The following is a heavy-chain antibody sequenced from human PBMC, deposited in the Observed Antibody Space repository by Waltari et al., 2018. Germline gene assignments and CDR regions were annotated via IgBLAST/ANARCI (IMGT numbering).Heavy chain of an antibody. Sequence: QLQLQESGPGLVKPSGTLALTCVVACDSIISNYCWSWVRQSPGKGLEWIGQVDRSGRTNYNPSFASRVIMSLDTSINHFSLNMVSATAADTAVYYCARDRGRGLYLDSWGRGTLVSVSP. CDR2: VDRSGRT. CDR1: CDSIISNYC. CDR3: ARDRGRGLYLDS. J-gene: IGHJ4*02. D-gene: IGHD2-15*01. V-gene: IGHV4-4*02.